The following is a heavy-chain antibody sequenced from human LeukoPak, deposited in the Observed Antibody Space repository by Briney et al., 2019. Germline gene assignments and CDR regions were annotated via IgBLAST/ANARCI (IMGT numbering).Heavy chain of an antibody. J-gene: IGHJ4*02. CDR3: ATRRGVISAIDY. V-gene: IGHV3-21*01. Sequence: GGSLRLSCAASGFTFDDYAMHWVRQAPGKGLEWVSSISSSSSYIYYADSVKGRFTISRDNAKNSLYLQMNSLRAEDTAVYYCATRRGVISAIDYWGQGTLVTVSS. D-gene: IGHD3-10*01. CDR2: ISSSSSYI. CDR1: GFTFDDYA.